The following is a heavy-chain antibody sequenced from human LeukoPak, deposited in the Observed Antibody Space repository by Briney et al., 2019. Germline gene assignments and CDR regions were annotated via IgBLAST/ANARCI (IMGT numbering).Heavy chain of an antibody. J-gene: IGHJ5*02. V-gene: IGHV4-59*02. CDR1: GGSVSGTY. CDR2: IYYDGTT. Sequence: PSETLSLTCSVSGGSVSGTYWNWIRQPPGKGLEWIGNIYYDGTTDYSPSLKSRVTISVATSTNQFSLNVRSVSAADTAVYYCARDPSRSCAGGNCFSSWGQGTLVIVSS. D-gene: IGHD2-15*01. CDR3: ARDPSRSCAGGNCFSS.